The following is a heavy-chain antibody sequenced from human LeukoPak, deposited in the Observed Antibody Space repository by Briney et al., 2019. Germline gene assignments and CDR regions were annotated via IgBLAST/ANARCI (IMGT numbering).Heavy chain of an antibody. V-gene: IGHV1-8*03. CDR2: MNPNSGNT. D-gene: IGHD3-22*01. Sequence: ASVKVSCKASGYTFTGYYIHWVRQAPGQGLEWMGWMNPNSGNTGYAQKFQGRVTITGNTSISTAYMELSSLRSEDTAVYYCARGSYYDSSNDAFDIWGQGTMVTVSS. CDR1: GYTFTGYY. CDR3: ARGSYYDSSNDAFDI. J-gene: IGHJ3*02.